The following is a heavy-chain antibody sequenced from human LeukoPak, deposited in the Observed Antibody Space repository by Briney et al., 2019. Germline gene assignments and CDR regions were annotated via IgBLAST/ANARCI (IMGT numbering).Heavy chain of an antibody. CDR3: ARADILTGYCFDY. Sequence: ASVKVSCKASGYTFTSYGISWVRQAPGQGLEWMGWINPNSGGTNYAQKFQGWVTMTRDTSISTAYMELSRLRSDDTAVYYCARADILTGYCFDYWGQGTLVTVSS. V-gene: IGHV1-2*04. CDR2: INPNSGGT. CDR1: GYTFTSYG. D-gene: IGHD3-9*01. J-gene: IGHJ4*02.